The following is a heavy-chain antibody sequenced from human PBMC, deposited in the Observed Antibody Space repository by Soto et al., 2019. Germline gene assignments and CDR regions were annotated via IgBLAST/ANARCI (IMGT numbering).Heavy chain of an antibody. CDR2: IGTAGDT. Sequence: EVQLVESGGGLVQPGGSLRLSCAASGFTFSSYDMHWVRQATGKGLEWVSAIGTAGDTYYPGSVKGRFTISRENAKNSLYLQMNSLRAEDTAVHYCARMSGWGIAVAGYYYGMDVWGQGTTVTVSS. D-gene: IGHD6-19*01. V-gene: IGHV3-13*01. CDR1: GFTFSSYD. J-gene: IGHJ6*02. CDR3: ARMSGWGIAVAGYYYGMDV.